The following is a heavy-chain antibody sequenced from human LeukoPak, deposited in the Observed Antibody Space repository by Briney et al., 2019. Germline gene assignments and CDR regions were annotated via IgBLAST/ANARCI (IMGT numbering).Heavy chain of an antibody. CDR1: EFSVGSNY. J-gene: IGHJ6*03. Sequence: GGSLRLSCAASEFSVGSNYMTWVRQAPGKGLEWVSLIYSGGSTYYADSVKGRFTISRDNSKNTLYLQMNSLRAEDTAVYYCAKDSKIVGPTFRSYHYMDVWGKGTTVTVSS. D-gene: IGHD1-26*01. CDR3: AKDSKIVGPTFRSYHYMDV. CDR2: IYSGGST. V-gene: IGHV3-66*01.